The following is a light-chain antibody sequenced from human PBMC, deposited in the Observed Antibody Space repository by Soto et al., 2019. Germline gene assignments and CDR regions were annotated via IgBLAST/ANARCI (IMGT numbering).Light chain of an antibody. V-gene: IGKV3-15*01. J-gene: IGKJ1*01. CDR3: QHYNSWPT. Sequence: EIVMRQSPATLSVSPGERATLSCRASQSVSSNLAWYQQKPGQAPRLLIYDASTRATGIPTRFSGSGSGTEFSLTISSLQSEDFAVYYCQHYNSWPTLGQGTKVDIK. CDR2: DAS. CDR1: QSVSSN.